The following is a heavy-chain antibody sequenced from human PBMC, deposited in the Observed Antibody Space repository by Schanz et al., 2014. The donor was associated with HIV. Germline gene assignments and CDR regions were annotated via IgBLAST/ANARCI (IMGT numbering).Heavy chain of an antibody. V-gene: IGHV3-11*01. CDR1: GFTFNDYY. CDR3: AREKDREYSSRLGF. Sequence: QVQLVESGGGLVKPGGSLRLSCAASGFTFNDYYMTWIRQAPGKGLEWVSYISDAGTTTYYADSVNGRFTISRDNAKNSMFLQMNSLRGEDTAVYYCAREKDREYSSRLGFWGQGTLVTVSS. D-gene: IGHD6-6*01. CDR2: ISDAGTTT. J-gene: IGHJ4*02.